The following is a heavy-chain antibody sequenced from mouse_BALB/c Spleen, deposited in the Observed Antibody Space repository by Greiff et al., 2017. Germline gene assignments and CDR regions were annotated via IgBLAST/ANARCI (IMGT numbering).Heavy chain of an antibody. J-gene: IGHJ3*01. V-gene: IGHV5-6-3*01. CDR3: ARDGGLRRGFAY. CDR2: INSNGGST. CDR1: GFTFSSYG. Sequence: EVKLVESGGGLVQPGGSLKLSCAASGFTFSSYGMSWVRQTPDKRLELVATINSNGGSTYYPDSVKGRFTISRDNAKNTLYLQMSSLKSEDTAMYYCARDGGLRRGFAYWGQGTLVTVSA. D-gene: IGHD2-4*01.